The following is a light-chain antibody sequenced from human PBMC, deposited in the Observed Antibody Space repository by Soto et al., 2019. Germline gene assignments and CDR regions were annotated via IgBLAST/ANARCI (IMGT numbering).Light chain of an antibody. CDR3: QQYGRSTPSYT. Sequence: EIVLTQSPGTLSLYPGERATLSCRASQSVSSTYLAWYQQKPGQAHRLLIYGASTSAPGVADRYSGSGSGTGFALTISRQEPEHFAVYFCQQYGRSTPSYTFGQGTKLEIK. V-gene: IGKV3-20*01. CDR1: QSVSSTY. CDR2: GAS. J-gene: IGKJ2*01.